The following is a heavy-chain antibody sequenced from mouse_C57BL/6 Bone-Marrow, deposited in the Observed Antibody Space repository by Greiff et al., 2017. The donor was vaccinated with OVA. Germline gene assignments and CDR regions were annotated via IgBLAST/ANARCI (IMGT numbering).Heavy chain of an antibody. CDR1: GYAFSSSW. CDR2: IYPGDGDT. J-gene: IGHJ2*01. V-gene: IGHV1-82*01. D-gene: IGHD2-3*01. CDR3: ARRWLEDY. Sequence: VQRVESGPELVKPGASVKISCKASGYAFSSSWMNWVKQRPGKGLEWIGRIYPGDGDTNYNGKFKGKATLTADKSSSTAYMQLSSLTSEDSAVYFCARRWLEDYWGQGTTLTVSS.